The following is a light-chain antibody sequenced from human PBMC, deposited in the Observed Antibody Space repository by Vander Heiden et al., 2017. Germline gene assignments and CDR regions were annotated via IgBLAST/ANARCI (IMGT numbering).Light chain of an antibody. V-gene: IGKV1-8*01. CDR1: QGISSY. CDR3: QQYYSYPLT. J-gene: IGKJ1*01. Sequence: AIRMTQSPSSFSASTGDRVTITCRSSQGISSYLAWYQQKPGKAPKLLIYAAPTLQSGVPSRFSGSGSGTDFTLTISCLQSEDFATYYCQQYYSYPLTFGQGTKVEIK. CDR2: AAP.